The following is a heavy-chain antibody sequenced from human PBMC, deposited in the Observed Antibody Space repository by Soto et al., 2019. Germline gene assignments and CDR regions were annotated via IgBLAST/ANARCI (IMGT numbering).Heavy chain of an antibody. J-gene: IGHJ4*02. CDR1: GYTFTSYY. D-gene: IGHD6-13*01. CDR2: INPSGGST. Sequence: QVQLVQSGAEVKKPGASVKVSCKASGYTFTSYYMHWVRQAPGQGLEWMGIINPSGGSTSYAQKVRGRVTMTREPSTGTVYMELSSLRSEDTAVYYCAGAAAGAEFDYWGQGTLVTVSS. CDR3: AGAAAGAEFDY. V-gene: IGHV1-46*01.